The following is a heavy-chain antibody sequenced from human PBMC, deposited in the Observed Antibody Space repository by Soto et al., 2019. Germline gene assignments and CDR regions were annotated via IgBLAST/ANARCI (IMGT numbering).Heavy chain of an antibody. CDR3: ARVPTGKYGVWNY. Sequence: EEQLVESGGGLVQPGGSLRLSCAASGFTFSSYWMHWVRQAPAKGLVWVSRINPGGSITTYADSVKGRFTISRDNAKNTLYLQINSLRGDDTAVYYCARVPTGKYGVWNYWGQGTLVTVSS. CDR2: INPGGSIT. V-gene: IGHV3-74*01. CDR1: GFTFSSYW. D-gene: IGHD2-8*01. J-gene: IGHJ4*02.